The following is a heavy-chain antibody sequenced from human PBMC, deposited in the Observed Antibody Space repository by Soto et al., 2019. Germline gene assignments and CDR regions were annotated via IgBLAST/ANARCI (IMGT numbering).Heavy chain of an antibody. J-gene: IGHJ6*02. CDR2: VYYGGRT. V-gene: IGHV4-59*04. D-gene: IGHD3-22*01. CDR3: ARGDYYHSSRYNFYYYTMDV. CDR1: GCSISSYY. Sequence: PSETLSLTCAVSGCSISSYYWSWIRQPPGNGLEWIGNVYYGGRTYYNPSPKSRVTISVETSKSQFSLKLSSVTAAHTAVYYCARGDYYHSSRYNFYYYTMDVWGQATTVTVSS.